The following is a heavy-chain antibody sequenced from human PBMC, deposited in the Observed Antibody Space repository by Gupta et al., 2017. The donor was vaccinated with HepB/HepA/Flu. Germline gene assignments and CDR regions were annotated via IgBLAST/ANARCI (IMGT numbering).Heavy chain of an antibody. CDR2: ISGSGGST. D-gene: IGHD6-19*01. V-gene: IGHV3-23*01. Sequence: EVQLLESGGGLVQPGGSLRLSCAASGFTFSSYAMSWVRQAPGKGLEWVSAISGSGGSTYYADSVKGRFTISRDNSKNTLYLQMNSLRAEDTAVYYCAKVMEGSSGWDLYYYYGMDVWGQGTTVTVSS. J-gene: IGHJ6*02. CDR1: GFTFSSYA. CDR3: AKVMEGSSGWDLYYYYGMDV.